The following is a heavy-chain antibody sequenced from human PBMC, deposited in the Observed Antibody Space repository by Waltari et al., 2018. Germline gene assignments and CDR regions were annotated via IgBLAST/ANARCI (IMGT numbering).Heavy chain of an antibody. V-gene: IGHV4-59*01. D-gene: IGHD6-19*01. CDR3: ARVAAVAGGYFDY. CDR2: IYYSGST. Sequence: QVQLQESGPGLVKPSETLSLTCTVAGGSISSYYWSWIRQPPGKGLEWIGYIYYSGSTNYNPSLKSRVTISVDTSKNQFSLKLSSVTAADTAVYYCARVAAVAGGYFDYWGQGTLVTVSS. CDR1: GGSISSYY. J-gene: IGHJ4*02.